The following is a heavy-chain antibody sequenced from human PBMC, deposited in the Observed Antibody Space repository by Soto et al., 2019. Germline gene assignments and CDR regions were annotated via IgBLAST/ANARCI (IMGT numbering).Heavy chain of an antibody. CDR2: IYYSGST. CDR1: GGSMSSYY. Sequence: PSETLSLTCTVSGGSMSSYYWSWIRQSPGKGLGWIGYIYYSGSTNYNPSLKSRVAISLNTSKNQFSLMLSSVTAADTAVYYCARVEWPATTKPYFAYWGQGPLVTV. D-gene: IGHD1-1*01. CDR3: ARVEWPATTKPYFAY. J-gene: IGHJ4*02. V-gene: IGHV4-59*01.